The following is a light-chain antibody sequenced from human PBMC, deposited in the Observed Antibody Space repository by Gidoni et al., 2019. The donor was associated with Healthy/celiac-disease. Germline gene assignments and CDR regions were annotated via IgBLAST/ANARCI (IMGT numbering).Light chain of an antibody. CDR2: AAS. CDR3: QQSYSTPGV. V-gene: IGKV1-39*01. Sequence: DIQMTQSPSSLSAPVGDRVTITCRASQSISSYLNWYQQKPGKAPKLLIYAASSLQSGVPSRFSGSGSGTDFTLTISSLQPEDFATYYCQQSYSTPGVFGPGTKVDIK. CDR1: QSISSY. J-gene: IGKJ3*01.